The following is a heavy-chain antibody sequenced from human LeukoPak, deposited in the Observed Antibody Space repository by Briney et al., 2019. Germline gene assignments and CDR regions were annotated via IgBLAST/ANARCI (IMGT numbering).Heavy chain of an antibody. CDR3: AKYRLRHSSGYYFDY. J-gene: IGHJ4*02. D-gene: IGHD3-22*01. CDR1: GFTFSSYG. Sequence: SGGSLRLSCAASGFTFSSYGMSWVRQAPGKGLEWVSAISGSGGSTYYADSVKGRFTISRDNSKNTLYLQMNSLRAEDTAVYYCAKYRLRHSSGYYFDYWGQGTLVTVSS. V-gene: IGHV3-23*01. CDR2: ISGSGGST.